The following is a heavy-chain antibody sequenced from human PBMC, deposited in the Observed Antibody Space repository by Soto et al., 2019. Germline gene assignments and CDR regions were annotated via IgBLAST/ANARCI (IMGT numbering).Heavy chain of an antibody. J-gene: IGHJ6*02. D-gene: IGHD2-15*01. Sequence: QVQLVQSGAEVKKPGSSVKVSCKAPGGTFSSHAISWVRQAPGQGLEWMGGIIPIFGTAKYAQKFQGRVTITADESTSTGYMELSSLRSEDTAVYYCARSQGGSSSLDIYYYYYYGMDVWGQGTMVTVSS. CDR3: ARSQGGSSSLDIYYYYYYGMDV. V-gene: IGHV1-69*01. CDR2: IIPIFGTA. CDR1: GGTFSSHA.